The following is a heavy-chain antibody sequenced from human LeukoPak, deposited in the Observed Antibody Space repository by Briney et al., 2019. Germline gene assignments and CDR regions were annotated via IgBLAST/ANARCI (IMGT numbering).Heavy chain of an antibody. V-gene: IGHV3-33*01. CDR1: GFTFKTYA. Sequence: GGSLRLSCAASGFTFKTYAMHWVRQAPDKGLEWLAVIWYDGKFKYYGDSVKGRISISRDNSKATLDLQMDNLRAEDSGVYYCARGFGSGASSVQFWGQGTLVTVSS. J-gene: IGHJ4*02. D-gene: IGHD2-15*01. CDR3: ARGFGSGASSVQF. CDR2: IWYDGKFK.